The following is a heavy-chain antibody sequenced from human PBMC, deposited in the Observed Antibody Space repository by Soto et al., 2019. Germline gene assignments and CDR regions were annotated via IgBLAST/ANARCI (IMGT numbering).Heavy chain of an antibody. Sequence: SVKVSCKASGGTFSSYAISWVRQAPGQGREWMGGIIPIFGTANYAQKFQGRVTITADESTSTAYMELSSLRSEDTAVYYCARALGDYKTLFDIWGQGTMVTVSS. CDR3: ARALGDYKTLFDI. D-gene: IGHD3-10*01. CDR1: GGTFSSYA. V-gene: IGHV1-69*13. CDR2: IIPIFGTA. J-gene: IGHJ3*02.